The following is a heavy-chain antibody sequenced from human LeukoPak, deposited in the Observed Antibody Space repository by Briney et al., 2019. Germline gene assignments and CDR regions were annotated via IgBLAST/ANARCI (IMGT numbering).Heavy chain of an antibody. D-gene: IGHD3-22*01. J-gene: IGHJ4*02. CDR2: INPNSGGT. Sequence: SVKVSCKASGYTFTGYYMHWVRQAPGQGLEWMGRINPNSGGTNYAQKFQGRVTMTRDTSISTAYMELSRLRSDDTAVYYCARDHTRYYYDSSGQHPDYWGQGTLVTVSS. CDR3: ARDHTRYYYDSSGQHPDY. V-gene: IGHV1-2*06. CDR1: GYTFTGYY.